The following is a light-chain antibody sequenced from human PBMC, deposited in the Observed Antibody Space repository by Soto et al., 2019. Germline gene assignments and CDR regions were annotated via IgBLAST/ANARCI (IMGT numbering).Light chain of an antibody. Sequence: DLQMTQSPSSLSASVGDRVTITCRASHAISTYLAWYQQKPGKVPKLLIYSASTFHSGVPSRFSGSGSGTDFTLTITSLQPEDVATYYCQQFNSVPPTFGPGTNVDIK. CDR1: HAISTY. J-gene: IGKJ3*01. CDR2: SAS. CDR3: QQFNSVPPT. V-gene: IGKV1-27*01.